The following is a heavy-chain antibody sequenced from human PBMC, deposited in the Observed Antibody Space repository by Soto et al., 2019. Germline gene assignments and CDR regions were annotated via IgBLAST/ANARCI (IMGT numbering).Heavy chain of an antibody. CDR2: IYSGVST. CDR3: ARYDILTGCMDV. J-gene: IGHJ6*02. D-gene: IGHD3-9*01. V-gene: IGHV3-53*01. Sequence: PWWSLRLSCSASVFTVSSNYMSWVRQAPGKGLEWVSVIYSGVSTYYADSVKGRFTISRDNSKNTLYLQMNSLRAEDTAVYYCARYDILTGCMDVWGQGTTVTVSS. CDR1: VFTVSSNY.